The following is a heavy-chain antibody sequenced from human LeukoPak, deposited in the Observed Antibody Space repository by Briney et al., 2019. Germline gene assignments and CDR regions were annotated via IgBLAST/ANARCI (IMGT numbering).Heavy chain of an antibody. Sequence: GGSLRLSCAASGFTFSSYAMHWVRQAPGKGLEYVSAISSNGGSTYYANSVKGRFTISRDNSKNTLYLQMNSLRAEDTAVYYCAKEGIDWLSNLIFDYWGQGTLVTVSS. J-gene: IGHJ4*02. D-gene: IGHD3-9*01. CDR2: ISSNGGST. CDR3: AKEGIDWLSNLIFDY. V-gene: IGHV3-64*01. CDR1: GFTFSSYA.